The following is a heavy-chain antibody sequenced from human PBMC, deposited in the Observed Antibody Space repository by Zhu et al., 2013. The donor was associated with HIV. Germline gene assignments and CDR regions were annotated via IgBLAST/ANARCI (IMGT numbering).Heavy chain of an antibody. CDR2: ISTYNDDK. D-gene: IGHD1-26*01. CDR3: ARGRGSGRDASDI. Sequence: QVQLVQSASEVKRPGASVKISCKTSGYTFNSYSIAWVRQAPGQGLEWMGWISTYNDDKKFAQRFQGRVAMTTDTSTRTVYMELSSLRSDDTAMFYCARGRGSGRDASDIWGHGTMVTVSS. J-gene: IGHJ3*02. CDR1: GYTFNSYS. V-gene: IGHV1-18*01.